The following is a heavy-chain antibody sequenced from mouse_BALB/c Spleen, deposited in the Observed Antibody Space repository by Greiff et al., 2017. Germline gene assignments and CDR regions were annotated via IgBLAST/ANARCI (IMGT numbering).Heavy chain of an antibody. CDR3: ARVRGNYDYYAMDY. V-gene: IGHV3-2*02. Sequence: EVKLQESGPGLVKPSQSLSLTCTVTGYSITSDYAWNWIRQFPGNKLEWMGYISYSGSTSYNPSLKSRISITRDTSKNQFFLQLNSVTTEDTATYYCARVRGNYDYYAMDYWGQGTSVTVSS. D-gene: IGHD2-1*01. J-gene: IGHJ4*01. CDR2: ISYSGST. CDR1: GYSITSDYA.